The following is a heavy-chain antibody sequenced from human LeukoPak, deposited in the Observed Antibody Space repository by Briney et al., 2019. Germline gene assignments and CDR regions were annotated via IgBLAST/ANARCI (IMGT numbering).Heavy chain of an antibody. V-gene: IGHV3-23*01. CDR2: ISSSGAGT. CDR1: GFTFSSYA. J-gene: IGHJ4*02. D-gene: IGHD6-13*01. Sequence: PGTSLRLSCAASGFTFSSYAMSWVRQAPGKGLEWVSAISSSGAGTYYADSVKGRFTISRDNSKNTLYLQMHSLRAEDTAVYYCATNTSSWSFDYWGQGTLVTVSS. CDR3: ATNTSSWSFDY.